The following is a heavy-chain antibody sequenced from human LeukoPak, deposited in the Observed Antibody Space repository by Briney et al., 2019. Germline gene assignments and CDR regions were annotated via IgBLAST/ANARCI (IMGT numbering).Heavy chain of an antibody. V-gene: IGHV3-21*01. CDR1: GFTFSSYS. D-gene: IGHD3-10*02. CDR2: ISSSSSYI. CDR3: AKGALLFGEPWGSYFDY. J-gene: IGHJ4*02. Sequence: PGGSLRLSCAASGFTFSSYSMNWVRQAPGKGLEWVSSISSSSSYIYYADSVKGRFTISRDNAKNSLYLQMNSLRAEDTAVYYCAKGALLFGEPWGSYFDYWGQGTLVTVSS.